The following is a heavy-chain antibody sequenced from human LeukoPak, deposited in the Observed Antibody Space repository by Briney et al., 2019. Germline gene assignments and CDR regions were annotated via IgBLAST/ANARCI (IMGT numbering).Heavy chain of an antibody. CDR3: AKVALLWFRELFPQYYFDY. J-gene: IGHJ4*02. V-gene: IGHV3-23*01. CDR1: GFTFSSYA. D-gene: IGHD3-10*01. Sequence: GGSLRLSCAASGFTFSSYAMSWVRQAPGKGLEWVSGISGSGGSTYYADSVKGRFTISRDNSKNTLYLQMNSLRAEDTAVYYCAKVALLWFRELFPQYYFDYWGQGTLVTVSS. CDR2: ISGSGGST.